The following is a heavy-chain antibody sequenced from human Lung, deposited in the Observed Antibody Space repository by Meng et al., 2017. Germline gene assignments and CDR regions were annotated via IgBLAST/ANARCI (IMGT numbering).Heavy chain of an antibody. CDR1: VFTFSNYG. CDR3: ARDCCSEIGPIDY. J-gene: IGHJ4*02. CDR2: ISNNGDT. D-gene: IGHD2-15*01. Sequence: EMQLLVSGGRLVQPGESLRLSCRTSVFTFSNYGMSWGRQAPGKGLEWVATISNNGDTHYADSMMGRFIISRDDSKNTLYLQVSSLRAEDTAVYYCARDCCSEIGPIDYWGQGTLVTVSS. V-gene: IGHV3-23*01.